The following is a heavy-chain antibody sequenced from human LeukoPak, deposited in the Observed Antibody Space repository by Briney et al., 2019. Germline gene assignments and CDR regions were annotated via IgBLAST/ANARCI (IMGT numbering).Heavy chain of an antibody. V-gene: IGHV4-34*01. CDR1: GESFSGYY. D-gene: IGHD3-22*01. J-gene: IGHJ4*02. CDR2: INHSGST. Sequence: SETLSLTCAVYGESFSGYYWSWIRQPPGKGLEWIGEINHSGSTNYNPSLKSRVTISVDTPKNQFSLKLSPVTAADTAVYYCARGVARTYYSDTSGYAAADYWGQGTLVTVSS. CDR3: ARGVARTYYSDTSGYAAADY.